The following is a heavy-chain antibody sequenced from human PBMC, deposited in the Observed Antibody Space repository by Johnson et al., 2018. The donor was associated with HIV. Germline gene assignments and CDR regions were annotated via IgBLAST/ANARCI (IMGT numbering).Heavy chain of an antibody. D-gene: IGHD6-19*01. CDR3: AREMGWEDAFDI. V-gene: IGHV3-30*03. CDR1: GFTFSSYG. J-gene: IGHJ3*02. CDR2: ISYDGSNK. Sequence: QEQLVESGGGLVKPGGSLRLSCAASGFTFSSYGMHWVRQAPGKGLEWVAVISYDGSNKYYADSVKGRFTISRDNSKNTLYLQMNSLRAEDTAVYYCAREMGWEDAFDIWGQGTMVTVSS.